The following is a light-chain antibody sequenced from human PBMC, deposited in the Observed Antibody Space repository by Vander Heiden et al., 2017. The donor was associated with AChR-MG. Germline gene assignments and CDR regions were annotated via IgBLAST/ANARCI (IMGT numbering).Light chain of an antibody. CDR2: DVS. CDR3: CSLAAGGTLL. CDR1: SSDVWCFNL. Sequence: QSALTHPASASGSLAQSITMPCTGISSDVWCFNLVSWYQQFPGKVPKLIIYDVSQRPAAPSNRFSGSKSGNTASLTISGLQAEDEGTDYCCSLAAGGTLLFGGGTTLTVL. V-gene: IGLV2-23*02. J-gene: IGLJ2*01.